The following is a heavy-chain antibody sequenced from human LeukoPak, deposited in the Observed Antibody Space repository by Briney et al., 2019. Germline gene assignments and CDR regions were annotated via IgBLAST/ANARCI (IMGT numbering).Heavy chain of an antibody. Sequence: ASVTVSFTSSVYIFTRYYMYRVRQAPGQGLEWMGWINPNSGGKNSAQKFQGRVTMTRDTYISTAYMELSRLTSGDTAVYYYARHPYSGSYHFDYWGQGTLVSVSS. CDR2: INPNSGGK. CDR1: VYIFTRYY. D-gene: IGHD1-26*01. V-gene: IGHV1-2*02. CDR3: ARHPYSGSYHFDY. J-gene: IGHJ4*02.